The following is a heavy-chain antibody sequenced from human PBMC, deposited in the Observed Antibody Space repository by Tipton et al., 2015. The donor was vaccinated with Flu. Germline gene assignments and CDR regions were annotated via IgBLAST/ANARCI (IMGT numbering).Heavy chain of an antibody. Sequence: QLVQSGAEVKKPGESLKIPCKGSGYSFTSYWIGWVRQMPGKGLEWMGIIYPGDSDTRYSPSFQGQVTISADKSISTAYLQWSSLKASDTAMYYCARKRDFEDTANNWFDPWGQGTLVTVSS. D-gene: IGHD5-18*01. J-gene: IGHJ5*02. CDR2: IYPGDSDT. V-gene: IGHV5-51*01. CDR1: GYSFTSYW. CDR3: ARKRDFEDTANNWFDP.